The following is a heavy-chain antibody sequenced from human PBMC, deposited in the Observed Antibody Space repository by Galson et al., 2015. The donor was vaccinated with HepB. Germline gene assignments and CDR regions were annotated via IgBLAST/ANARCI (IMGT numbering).Heavy chain of an antibody. V-gene: IGHV1-69*02. CDR3: ARGGFGGNWFDP. CDR1: GGTFSSYT. J-gene: IGHJ5*02. CDR2: IIPILGIA. D-gene: IGHD3-10*01. Sequence: SVKVSCKASGGTFSSYTISWVRQAPGQGLEWMGRIIPILGIANYAQKFQGRVTITADKSTSTAYMELSSLRSEDTAAYYCARGGFGGNWFDPWGQGTLVTVSS.